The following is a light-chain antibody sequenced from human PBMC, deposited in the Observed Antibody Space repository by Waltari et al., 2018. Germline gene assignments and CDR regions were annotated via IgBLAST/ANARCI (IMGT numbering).Light chain of an antibody. V-gene: IGLV2-14*01. CDR1: SSAVGAYNS. Sequence: QSAPTQPPSVSGSPGQSVTFSCTGTSSAVGAYNSVSWYHQHPDKAPKLMLYGVTNRPSGVSDRFSGSKSGNTASLTISGLQAEDEAVYYCCSYTTRTTLLFGGGTRLTVL. J-gene: IGLJ2*01. CDR3: CSYTTRTTLL. CDR2: GVT.